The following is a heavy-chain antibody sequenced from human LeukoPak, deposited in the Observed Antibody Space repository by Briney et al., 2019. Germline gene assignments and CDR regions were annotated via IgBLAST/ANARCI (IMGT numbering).Heavy chain of an antibody. Sequence: PSETLSLTCSVSGGSVTSYYWSWIRQPPGKGLEWIGHIHYSGSNNYNPSLKSRVTMFVDRSKNQISLRLSSVTAADTAVYYCARHGTVSIGSYFDYWGQGTQVTLS. J-gene: IGHJ4*02. CDR2: IHYSGSN. CDR3: ARHGTVSIGSYFDY. D-gene: IGHD1-1*01. V-gene: IGHV4-59*08. CDR1: GGSVTSYY.